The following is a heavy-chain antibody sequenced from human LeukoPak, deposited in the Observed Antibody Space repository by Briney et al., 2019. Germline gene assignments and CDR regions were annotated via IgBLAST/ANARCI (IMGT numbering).Heavy chain of an antibody. D-gene: IGHD3-10*01. CDR2: ISSISYI. CDR1: GFTFSTYA. CDR3: ARGGAGEFSY. V-gene: IGHV3-21*01. J-gene: IGHJ4*02. Sequence: GGSLRLSCAASGFTFSTYAMSWVRQAPGKGLEWVSSISSISYIYYADSVKGRFTISRDNAKNSLYLQMNSLRAEDTAVYYCARGGAGEFSYWGQGTLVTVSS.